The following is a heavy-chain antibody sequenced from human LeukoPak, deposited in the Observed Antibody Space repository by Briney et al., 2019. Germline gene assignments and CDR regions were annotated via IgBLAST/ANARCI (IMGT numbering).Heavy chain of an antibody. CDR3: AREFYYDSSGYYSVYFDY. CDR2: IYTSGST. CDR1: GGSISSGSYH. J-gene: IGHJ4*02. D-gene: IGHD3-22*01. Sequence: SETRSLTCTVSGGSISSGSYHWSWIRQPAGKGLEWIGRIYTSGSTNYNPSLKSRVTISVDTSKNQYSLKLSSVTAADTAVHYCAREFYYDSSGYYSVYFDYWGQGTLVTVSS. V-gene: IGHV4-61*02.